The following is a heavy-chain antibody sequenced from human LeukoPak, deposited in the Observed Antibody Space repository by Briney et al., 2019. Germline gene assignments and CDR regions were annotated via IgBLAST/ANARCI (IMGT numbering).Heavy chain of an antibody. CDR3: ARYGHYDILTGYFNSGAFDI. V-gene: IGHV4-61*01. J-gene: IGHJ3*02. Sequence: SETLSLTCTVSGVSISSSSYYWSWIRQPPGKGLEWIGFIYYSGSTTYNPSLKTRVTISVDTSKNQFSLKLTSVTAADTAVYYCARYGHYDILTGYFNSGAFDIWGQGTMVTVSS. CDR1: GVSISSSSYY. CDR2: IYYSGST. D-gene: IGHD3-9*01.